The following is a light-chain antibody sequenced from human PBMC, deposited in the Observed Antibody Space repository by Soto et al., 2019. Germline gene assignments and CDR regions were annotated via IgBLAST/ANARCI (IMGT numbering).Light chain of an antibody. V-gene: IGLV1-40*01. J-gene: IGLJ3*02. Sequence: QSVLTQPPSVSGAPGQRVTISCTGSSSNIGAGYDVHWYQHLPGTAPKLLIYANNNRPSGVPDRFSGSKSGTSASLAITGLQAEDEADYSCQSYESSLSGWVFGGGTKLTVL. CDR2: ANN. CDR3: QSYESSLSGWV. CDR1: SSNIGAGYD.